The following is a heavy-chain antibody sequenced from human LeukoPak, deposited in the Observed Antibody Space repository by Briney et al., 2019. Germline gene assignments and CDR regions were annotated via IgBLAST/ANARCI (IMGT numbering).Heavy chain of an antibody. CDR2: ICSSGIN. Sequence: SETLSFTCTVSGGSTSGYFWSWIRQPAGKGLEWIGRICSSGINNYNPSLKGRVTMSLDTSKNHLSLNLSSVTAADTAVYYCAREPTSGREPTSGRPLDYWGQGTLVTVSS. CDR1: GGSTSGYF. V-gene: IGHV4-4*07. CDR3: AREPTSGREPTSGRPLDY. D-gene: IGHD5-12*01. J-gene: IGHJ4*02.